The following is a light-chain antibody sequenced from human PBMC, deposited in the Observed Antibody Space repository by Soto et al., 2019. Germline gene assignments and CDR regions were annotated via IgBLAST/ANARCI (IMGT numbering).Light chain of an antibody. Sequence: DIQMTQSPSTLSASVGDGVTITCRASQTITTSLAWYQQKPGKAPKLLIYNASSLESGVPSRFSGSGSGTEFTLTISSLQPDDFATYYCQQYDSYSVRTFGQGTTVEI. CDR1: QTITTS. J-gene: IGKJ1*01. CDR3: QQYDSYSVRT. V-gene: IGKV1-5*03. CDR2: NAS.